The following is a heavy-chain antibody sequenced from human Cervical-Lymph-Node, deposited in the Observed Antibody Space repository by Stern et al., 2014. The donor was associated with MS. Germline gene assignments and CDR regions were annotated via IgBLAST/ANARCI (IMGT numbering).Heavy chain of an antibody. Sequence: QVQLVQSGPELKKPGASVKVSCKASGYTFTDYGIIWVRQAPGQGLEWLGWIRGYNANTNYAQKFQGRVTMTTDTSTSTAYMELRSLNSDDTAMYYCARDRVDGYWYFDLWGRGTLVTVSS. CDR1: GYTFTDYG. V-gene: IGHV1-18*01. CDR2: IRGYNANT. J-gene: IGHJ2*01. CDR3: ARDRVDGYWYFDL. D-gene: IGHD5-12*01.